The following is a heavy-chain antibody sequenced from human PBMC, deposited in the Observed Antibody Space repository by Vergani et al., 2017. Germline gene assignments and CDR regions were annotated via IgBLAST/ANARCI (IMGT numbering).Heavy chain of an antibody. J-gene: IGHJ6*02. D-gene: IGHD2-15*01. CDR2: IRSKANSYAT. CDR3: TRPYQPSPHCSGGSCYSRSGYYGMDV. CDR1: GFTFSGSA. V-gene: IGHV3-73*01. Sequence: EVQLVESGGGLVQPGGSLKLSCAASGFTFSGSAMHWVRQASGKGLEWVGRIRSKANSYATAYAASVKGRFTISRDDSKNTAYLQMNSLKTEDTAVYYCTRPYQPSPHCSGGSCYSRSGYYGMDVWGQGTTVTVSS.